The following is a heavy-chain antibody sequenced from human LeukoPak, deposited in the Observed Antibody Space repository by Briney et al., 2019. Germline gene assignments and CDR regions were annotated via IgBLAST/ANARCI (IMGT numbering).Heavy chain of an antibody. J-gene: IGHJ4*02. V-gene: IGHV1-69*13. CDR1: GYTFTSYG. D-gene: IGHD2-2*01. CDR3: AIRGYCSSTSCYDDY. Sequence: ASVKVSCKASGYTFTSYGISWVRQAPGQGLEWMGGIIPIFGTANYAQKFQGRVTITADESTSTAYMELSSLRSEDTAVYYCAIRGYCSSTSCYDDYGGQGTLVTVSS. CDR2: IIPIFGTA.